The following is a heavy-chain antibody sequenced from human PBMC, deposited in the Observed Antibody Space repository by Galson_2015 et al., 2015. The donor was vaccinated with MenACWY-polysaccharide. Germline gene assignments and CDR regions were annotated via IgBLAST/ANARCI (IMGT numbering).Heavy chain of an antibody. CDR2: IRFDGSNQ. CDR1: GFTFSTYG. D-gene: IGHD2-2*01. J-gene: IGHJ4*02. V-gene: IGHV3-30*02. CDR3: VKAMIEYKLLSSLGGY. Sequence: SLRLSCAASGFTFSTYGMHWVRQAPGKGLEWVAFIRFDGSNQYYVDSVRGRFTISRDNSKNTLYLQMNSLRAEDTSVYYCVKAMIEYKLLSSLGGYWGQGTLVTVS.